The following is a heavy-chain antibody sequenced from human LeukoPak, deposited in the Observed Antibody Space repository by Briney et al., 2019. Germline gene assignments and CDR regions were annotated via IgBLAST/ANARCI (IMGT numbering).Heavy chain of an antibody. D-gene: IGHD3-9*01. J-gene: IGHJ4*02. CDR3: ARGPPRYDILTGYGFDY. CDR1: GGSFSGYY. V-gene: IGHV4-34*01. CDR2: INHSGSA. Sequence: SETLSLTCAVYGGSFSGYYWSWIRQPPGKGLEWIGEINHSGSANYNPSLMSRVTISLDTSKNHFSLKLSSVTAADTAVYYCARGPPRYDILTGYGFDYWGQGTLVTVSS.